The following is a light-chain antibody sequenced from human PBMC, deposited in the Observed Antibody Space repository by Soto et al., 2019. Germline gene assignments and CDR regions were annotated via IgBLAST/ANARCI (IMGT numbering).Light chain of an antibody. CDR1: QSVSHY. J-gene: IGKJ2*01. CDR3: QPRSTWPYT. CDR2: DAS. V-gene: IGKV3-11*01. Sequence: EIVLTQSPATLSFSPGERATLSCRASQSVSHYVAWYQQKPGQAPRLLIFDASNRATGIPARFSGSGSGTDFTLTIRSLEPEDFPVYCCQPRSTWPYTFGQGTKLEI.